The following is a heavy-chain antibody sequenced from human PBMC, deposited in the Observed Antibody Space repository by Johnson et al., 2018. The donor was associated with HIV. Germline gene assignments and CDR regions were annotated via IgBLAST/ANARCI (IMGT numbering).Heavy chain of an antibody. CDR3: ARSHRTWGSVWDDASDV. D-gene: IGHD3-16*01. CDR2: IRSKANSYAT. Sequence: VQLVESGGGLVQPGGYLKLSCAASGFTFSGSAMHWVRQASGKGLEWVGRIRSKANSYATAYAASVKGRFTISRDDSKNTAYLQMNSLRTEDTAVYYCARSHRTWGSVWDDASDVWGQGAMVAVSP. V-gene: IGHV3-73*01. CDR1: GFTFSGSA. J-gene: IGHJ3*01.